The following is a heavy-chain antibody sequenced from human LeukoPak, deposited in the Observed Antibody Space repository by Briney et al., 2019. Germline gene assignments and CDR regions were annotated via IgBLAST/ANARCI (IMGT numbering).Heavy chain of an antibody. CDR3: ARGHLRYFDWLPPTISMDV. CDR2: MDPNSGNT. J-gene: IGHJ6*04. CDR1: GYTFTSYD. V-gene: IGHV1-8*01. D-gene: IGHD3-9*01. Sequence: ASVTVSCKASGYTFTSYDINWVRQATGQGLEWMGWMDPNSGNTGYAQKFQGRVTMTRNTSISTAYMELSSLRSEDTAVYYCARGHLRYFDWLPPTISMDVWGKGTTVTVSS.